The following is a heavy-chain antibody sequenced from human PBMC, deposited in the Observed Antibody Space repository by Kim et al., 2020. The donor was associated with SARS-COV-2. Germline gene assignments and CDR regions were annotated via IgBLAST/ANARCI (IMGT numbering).Heavy chain of an antibody. J-gene: IGHJ6*02. V-gene: IGHV3-20*04. Sequence: GGSLRLSCVASVFRFDDFGMAWVRQSPGKGLEFVAHISWDGARHDLADSVRGRFSVSRDNTKNSLILQMNSLRVDDTALYFCGRESSRFYGVDVGGQGTT. CDR1: VFRFDDFG. CDR3: GRESSRFYGVDV. CDR2: ISWDGARH.